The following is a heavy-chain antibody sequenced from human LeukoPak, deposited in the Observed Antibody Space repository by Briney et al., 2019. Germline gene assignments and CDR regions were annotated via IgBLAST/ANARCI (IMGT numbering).Heavy chain of an antibody. CDR2: IYISGST. V-gene: IGHV4-4*07. Sequence: SETLSLTCTVSGGSISTYYWNWIRQPAGKGLEWIGRIYISGSTNYNPSLESRVTMSIDTSKNQFSLKLTSVTAADTAVYYCARSGNGNIDWYFDLWGRGTLVTVSS. J-gene: IGHJ2*01. CDR1: GGSISTYY. D-gene: IGHD4-23*01. CDR3: ARSGNGNIDWYFDL.